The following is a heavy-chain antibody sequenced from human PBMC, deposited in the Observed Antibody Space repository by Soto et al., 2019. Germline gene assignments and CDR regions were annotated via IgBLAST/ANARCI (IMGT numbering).Heavy chain of an antibody. V-gene: IGHV3-23*01. J-gene: IGHJ4*02. D-gene: IGHD1-1*01. CDR2: ISGSGDST. CDR3: ARAHNWNDAYFDY. Sequence: PGGSLRLSCAASGFTFSSYAMNWVRQAPGKGLEWVSVISGSGDSTYYADSVKGRFTISRDNSKNTLYLQMNSLRTEDTAVYYCARAHNWNDAYFDYWGQGTLVTVSS. CDR1: GFTFSSYA.